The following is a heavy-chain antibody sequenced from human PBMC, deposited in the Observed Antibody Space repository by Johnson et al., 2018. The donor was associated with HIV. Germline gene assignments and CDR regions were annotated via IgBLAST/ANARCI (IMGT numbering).Heavy chain of an antibody. CDR3: AKGGLGFGESIDACDI. V-gene: IGHV3-23*04. J-gene: IGHJ3*02. D-gene: IGHD3-10*01. CDR1: GFTFSSYA. CDR2: ISGSGGST. Sequence: VQLVESGGGLVKPGGSLRLSCAASGFTFSSYAMSWVRQAPGKGLEWVSAISGSGGSTYYADSVKGRFTISRYNSKNTLYLQMNSLRAEDTAVYYCAKGGLGFGESIDACDIWGQGTMVTVSS.